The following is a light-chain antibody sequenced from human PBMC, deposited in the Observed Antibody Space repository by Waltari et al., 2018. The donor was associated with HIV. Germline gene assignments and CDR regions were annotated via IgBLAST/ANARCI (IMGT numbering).Light chain of an antibody. Sequence: DIQLTQSPSFLSASVGDRVAINCRASQGVSSFLAWYQQRPGKAPKLLIYGASSLQSGVPSRFSGSESGTDFTLTISSLQPEDFATYFCQQLKTYPFTFGQGTKLEIK. CDR2: GAS. CDR3: QQLKTYPFT. J-gene: IGKJ2*01. V-gene: IGKV1-9*01. CDR1: QGVSSF.